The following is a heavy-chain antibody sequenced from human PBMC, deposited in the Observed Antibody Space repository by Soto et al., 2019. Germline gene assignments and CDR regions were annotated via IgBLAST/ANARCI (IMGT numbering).Heavy chain of an antibody. D-gene: IGHD3-10*01. J-gene: IGHJ5*01. V-gene: IGHV4-30-2*01. CDR2: ISHTGST. CDR1: GGSITSGNSYS. CDR3: ARAVAPYFGTCLDA. Sequence: SETLSLTCAVSGGSITSGNSYSWSWIRQPPGTGLEWIVSISHTGSTSYNPSLKSRVTMSVDKSENQFSLKVTSVTAADMWVYHDARAVAPYFGTCLDAWGQGXLDTVYS.